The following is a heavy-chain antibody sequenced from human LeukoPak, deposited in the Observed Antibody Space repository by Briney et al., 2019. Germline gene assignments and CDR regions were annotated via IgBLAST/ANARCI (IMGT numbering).Heavy chain of an antibody. Sequence: SETLSLTCAVYGGSFSGYYWSWIRQPPGKGLEWIGEINHSGSTNYNPSLKNRVTISVDTSQNQFSLKLSSVTAADTAVYYCARVGEAVVVPAATRQVRYFDYWGQGTLVTVS. CDR2: INHSGST. CDR1: GGSFSGYY. J-gene: IGHJ4*02. D-gene: IGHD2-2*01. V-gene: IGHV4-34*01. CDR3: ARVGEAVVVPAATRQVRYFDY.